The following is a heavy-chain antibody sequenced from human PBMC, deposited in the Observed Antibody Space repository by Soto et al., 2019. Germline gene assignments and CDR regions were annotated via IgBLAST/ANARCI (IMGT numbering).Heavy chain of an antibody. V-gene: IGHV3-30-3*01. J-gene: IGHJ4*02. CDR3: ARDVPGSGWVIDQ. CDR2: ASSDGNRQ. CDR1: GFSFSGYA. D-gene: IGHD6-19*01. Sequence: PGGSLRLSCAASGFSFSGYAMHWVRQAPGKGLEWVAVASSDGNRQNYAVSVKGRITISRDNSKNTLYLQINSLGTEDTAVYYCARDVPGSGWVIDQWGQGTLVTVSS.